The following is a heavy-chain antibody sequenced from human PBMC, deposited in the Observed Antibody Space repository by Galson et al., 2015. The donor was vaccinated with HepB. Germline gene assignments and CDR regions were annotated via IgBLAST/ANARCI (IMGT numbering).Heavy chain of an antibody. CDR1: GFSFSSYA. V-gene: IGHV3-30-3*01. J-gene: IGHJ4*02. Sequence: SLRLSCAASGFSFSSYAMYWFRQAPGKGLEWVAIISYDGSNRYYPDSVKGRFTISRDNSKKTLYLQMNSLRAEDTAVYYCGRGGLRAVAGTKGDSWGQGTLVTVSS. CDR3: GRGGLRAVAGTKGDS. D-gene: IGHD6-19*01. CDR2: ISYDGSNR.